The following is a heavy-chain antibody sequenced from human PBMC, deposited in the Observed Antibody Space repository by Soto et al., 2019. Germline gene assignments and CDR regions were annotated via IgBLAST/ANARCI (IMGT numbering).Heavy chain of an antibody. Sequence: QVQLVQSGAEVRKPGASVQVSCKASGYTFTRYSINWVRQAPGQGLEWVGWISNYNGDTKYAEKFQGRVTLTTDTFTTPSYMDRRSLTSDDTAMYFCARGDSTGSPTGWFDPWGQGTLVTVLS. CDR1: GYTFTRYS. CDR2: ISNYNGDT. D-gene: IGHD6-19*01. J-gene: IGHJ5*02. V-gene: IGHV1-18*04. CDR3: ARGDSTGSPTGWFDP.